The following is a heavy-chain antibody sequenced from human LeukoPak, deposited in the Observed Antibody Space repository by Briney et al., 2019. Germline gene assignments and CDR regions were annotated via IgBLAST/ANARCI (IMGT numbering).Heavy chain of an antibody. V-gene: IGHV4-38-2*02. Sequence: SETLSLTCTVSGYSISSGYYWGWIRQPPGKGLEWIGEINHSGSTNYNPSLKSRVTISVDTSKNQFSLKLSSVTAADTAVYYCARRRLLWFGDDPTPFDYWGQGTLVTVSS. J-gene: IGHJ4*02. CDR3: ARRRLLWFGDDPTPFDY. CDR1: GYSISSGYY. CDR2: INHSGST. D-gene: IGHD3-10*01.